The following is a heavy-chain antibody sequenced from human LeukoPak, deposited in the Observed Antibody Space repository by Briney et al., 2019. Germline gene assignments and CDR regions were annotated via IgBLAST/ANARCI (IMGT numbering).Heavy chain of an antibody. D-gene: IGHD2-2*01. V-gene: IGHV3-21*01. CDR3: ARDAACSSINCYFWWYFDL. J-gene: IGHJ2*01. CDR2: ISTYSSYI. CDR1: RFTFSNYT. Sequence: GGSLRLSCAASRFTFSNYTMNWVRQAPGKGLEWVASISTYSSYIYYADSVRGRFTVSRDNAKNSLYLQMNSLRAEDTAVYYCARDAACSSINCYFWWYFDLWGRGTLVTVSS.